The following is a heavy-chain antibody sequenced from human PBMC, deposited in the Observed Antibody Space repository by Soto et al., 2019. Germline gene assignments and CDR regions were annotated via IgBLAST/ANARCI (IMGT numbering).Heavy chain of an antibody. V-gene: IGHV3-23*01. CDR2: ISGSGGST. J-gene: IGHJ6*03. D-gene: IGHD3-3*01. CDR1: GFTFSSYA. CDR3: AKDWADDFWSGYNYYYMDV. Sequence: GGSLRLSCAASGFTFSSYAMSWVRQAPGKGLEWVSAISGSGGSTYYADSVKGRFTISRDNSKNTLYLQMNSLRAEDTAVYYCAKDWADDFWSGYNYYYMDVWGKGTTVTVSS.